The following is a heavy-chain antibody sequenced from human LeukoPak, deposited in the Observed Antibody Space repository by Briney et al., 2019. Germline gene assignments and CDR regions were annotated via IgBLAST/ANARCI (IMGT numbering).Heavy chain of an antibody. Sequence: SETLSLTCNVSGGSLSSHYCSWIRQAPGKGLEWIGFIFSGGSTNYNPSLKSRVSISMDTSQNQFSPKLTSVTAADTAVYYCARGRGPLRVEFGDWGQGALVTVSS. J-gene: IGHJ4*02. V-gene: IGHV4-4*09. D-gene: IGHD3-16*01. CDR1: GGSLSSHY. CDR2: IFSGGST. CDR3: ARGRGPLRVEFGD.